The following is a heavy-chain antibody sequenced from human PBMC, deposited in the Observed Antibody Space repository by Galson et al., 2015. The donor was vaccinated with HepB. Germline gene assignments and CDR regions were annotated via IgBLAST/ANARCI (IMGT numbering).Heavy chain of an antibody. CDR2: IDPTDSST. V-gene: IGHV5-10-1*01. CDR3: ARNLYTYGFFNY. Sequence: QSGAEVKKPGESLRISCKASGYSFTGYWIGWVRQMPGKGLEWMGTIDPTDSSTNYSPSFQGRVTISADKSISTAYLQWNSLRASDTAIYYCARNLYTYGFFNYWGQGSLVTFSS. CDR1: GYSFTGYW. D-gene: IGHD5-18*01. J-gene: IGHJ4*02.